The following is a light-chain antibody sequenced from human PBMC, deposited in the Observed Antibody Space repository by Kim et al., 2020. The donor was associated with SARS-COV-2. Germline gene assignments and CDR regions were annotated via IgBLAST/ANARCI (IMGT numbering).Light chain of an antibody. CDR1: SLRSYY. J-gene: IGLJ2*01. CDR3: NSRDSSGNHLV. CDR2: GKN. V-gene: IGLV3-19*01. Sequence: ALGQTVRITCQGDSLRSYYASWYQQKPGQAPVPVIYGKNNRPSGIPDRFSGSSSGNTASLTITGAQAEDEADYYCNSRDSSGNHLVFGGGTQLTVL.